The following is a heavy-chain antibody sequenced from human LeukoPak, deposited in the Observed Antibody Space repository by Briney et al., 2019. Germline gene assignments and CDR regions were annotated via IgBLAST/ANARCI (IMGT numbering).Heavy chain of an antibody. V-gene: IGHV3-30-3*01. Sequence: GGSLRLSCAASGFTFSSYAMHWVRQAPGKGLEWVAVMSYDGSNKYYADSVKGRFTISRDNSKNTLYLQMNSLRAEDTAVYYCARAPYNHYGGHGGWFDPWGQGTLVTVSS. D-gene: IGHD4-23*01. J-gene: IGHJ5*02. CDR2: MSYDGSNK. CDR3: ARAPYNHYGGHGGWFDP. CDR1: GFTFSSYA.